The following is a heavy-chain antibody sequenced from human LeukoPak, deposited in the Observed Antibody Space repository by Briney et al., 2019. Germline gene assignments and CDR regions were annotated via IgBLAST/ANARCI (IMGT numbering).Heavy chain of an antibody. CDR3: ARDLVVVINDAFDI. CDR1: GFTFRNYG. D-gene: IGHD3-22*01. V-gene: IGHV3-33*01. J-gene: IGHJ3*02. CDR2: IWFDGSNR. Sequence: AGGSLRLSCEASGFTFRNYGMHWVRQAPGKGLDWVGVIWFDGSNRYYADSVKGRFTISRDNSKNTLYLQVNSVRAEDTAVYYCARDLVVVINDAFDIWGQGTMVTVSS.